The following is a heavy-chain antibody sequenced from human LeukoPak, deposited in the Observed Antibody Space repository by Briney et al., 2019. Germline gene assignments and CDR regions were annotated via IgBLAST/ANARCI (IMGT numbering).Heavy chain of an antibody. CDR1: GFISSNYG. Sequence: GGSLRLTCASAGFISSNYGIHWVRQAPGKGLEWVAVISKDGSNKDYADSVKGRFIISRDNSKNTLYLQMNSLRAEDTAVYYCARDLSGIYDALDLRGQGTMVTVSS. V-gene: IGHV3-30*03. CDR3: ARDLSGIYDALDL. D-gene: IGHD1-14*01. CDR2: ISKDGSNK. J-gene: IGHJ3*01.